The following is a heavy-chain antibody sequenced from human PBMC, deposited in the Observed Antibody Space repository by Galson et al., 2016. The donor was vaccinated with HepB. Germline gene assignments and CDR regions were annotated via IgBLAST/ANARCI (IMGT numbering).Heavy chain of an antibody. Sequence: SGAEVKKPGESLKISCKGSGYSFTRYYIAWVRQMPGKGLEWMGIIYPSDSDTRYSPSFQGQVTIPADKSINTAYLQWSSLKASDTAMYYCARRRDILTGYHSYYYVMDVWGQGTTVTVSS. CDR1: GYSFTRYY. V-gene: IGHV5-51*01. J-gene: IGHJ6*02. CDR3: ARRRDILTGYHSYYYVMDV. D-gene: IGHD3-9*01. CDR2: IYPSDSDT.